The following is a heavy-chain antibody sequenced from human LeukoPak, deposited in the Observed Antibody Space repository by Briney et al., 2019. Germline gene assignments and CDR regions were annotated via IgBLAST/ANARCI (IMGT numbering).Heavy chain of an antibody. CDR3: ARDRDGYDNFDS. CDR2: IYSGGST. D-gene: IGHD5-24*01. J-gene: IGHJ4*02. CDR1: GFTASSNY. Sequence: GGSLRLSCAASGFTASSNYMSWVRPAPGQGLDWVSVIYSGGSTYYADSVRGGFTISRDNSNNTLYLQMNSLRVEDTAVYYCARDRDGYDNFDSWGQGTLVTVSS. V-gene: IGHV3-53*01.